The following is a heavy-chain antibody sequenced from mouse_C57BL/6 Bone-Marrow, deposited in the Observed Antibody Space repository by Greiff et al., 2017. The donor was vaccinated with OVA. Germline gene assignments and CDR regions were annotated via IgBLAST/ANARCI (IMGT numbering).Heavy chain of an antibody. V-gene: IGHV1-59*01. D-gene: IGHD1-1*01. CDR3: ARVPYGSSYDFDY. CDR2: IDPSDSYT. J-gene: IGHJ2*01. Sequence: QVQLQQPGAELVRPGTSVKLSCKASGYTFTSYWMHWVKQRPGQGLEWIGVIDPSDSYTNYNQKFKGKATLTVDTSSSTAYMQLSSLTSEDSAVYYGARVPYGSSYDFDYWGQGTTLTVSS. CDR1: GYTFTSYW.